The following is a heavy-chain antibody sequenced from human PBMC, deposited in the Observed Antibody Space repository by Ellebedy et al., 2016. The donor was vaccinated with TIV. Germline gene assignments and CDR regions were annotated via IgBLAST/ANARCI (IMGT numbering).Heavy chain of an antibody. CDR1: GYTFTDYY. D-gene: IGHD5/OR15-5a*01. CDR3: ARSAVSTIPDFDC. V-gene: IGHV1-2*02. J-gene: IGHJ4*02. Sequence: ASVKVSXKTSGYTFTDYYIHWVRQAPGQGLEWMGWINPNSGATNSAQKFQGRVSMTRDRSISTAYIELSRLRSDDTAVYSCARSAVSTIPDFDCWGQGTLVTVSS. CDR2: INPNSGAT.